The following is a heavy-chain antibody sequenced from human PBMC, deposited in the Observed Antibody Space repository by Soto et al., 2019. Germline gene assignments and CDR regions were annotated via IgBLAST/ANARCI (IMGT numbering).Heavy chain of an antibody. J-gene: IGHJ6*02. CDR1: GFTFSSYA. V-gene: IGHV3-23*01. CDR3: ANSGGYGDYYYYGMDV. Sequence: GSLRLSCAASGFTFSSYAMSWVRQAPGKGLEWVSAISGSGGSTYYADSVKGRFTISRDNSKNTLYLQMNSLRAEDTAVYYCANSGGYGDYYYYGMDVWGQGTTVTVSS. D-gene: IGHD4-17*01. CDR2: ISGSGGST.